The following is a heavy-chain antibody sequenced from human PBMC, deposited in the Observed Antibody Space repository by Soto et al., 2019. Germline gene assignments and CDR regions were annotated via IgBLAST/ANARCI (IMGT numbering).Heavy chain of an antibody. CDR1: GGSISSGGYY. V-gene: IGHV4-31*03. D-gene: IGHD3-22*01. Sequence: SETLSLTCTVSGGSISSGGYYWSWIRQRPGKGLEWFGYIYYSGSTYYNPSLKSRVTISVDTSKNQFSLKLSSVTAADTAVYYCARGSYYYDSSGPKRHGMDGWGQGTTVIVSS. CDR2: IYYSGST. CDR3: ARGSYYYDSSGPKRHGMDG. J-gene: IGHJ6*02.